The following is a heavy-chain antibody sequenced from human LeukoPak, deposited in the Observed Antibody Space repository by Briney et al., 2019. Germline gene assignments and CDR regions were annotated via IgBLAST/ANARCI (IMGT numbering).Heavy chain of an antibody. CDR3: AGGLDIAVAGPGGYFDY. CDR2: ISPGGDAT. V-gene: IGHV3-11*01. D-gene: IGHD6-19*01. J-gene: IGHJ4*02. Sequence: GGFLRLSCAASGFNFANSWMSWVRQAPGKGLEWVSYISPGGDATYFADSVRGRFTISRDNAKNSLYLQMNSLTAEDAAVYYCAGGLDIAVAGPGGYFDYWGQGTLVTVSS. CDR1: GFNFANSW.